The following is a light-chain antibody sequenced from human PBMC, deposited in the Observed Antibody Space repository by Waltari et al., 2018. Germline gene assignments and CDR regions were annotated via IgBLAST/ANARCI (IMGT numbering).Light chain of an antibody. CDR1: QYIRSY. CDR3: QQSHSIPWT. J-gene: IGKJ1*01. V-gene: IGKV1-39*01. CDR2: AAS. Sequence: DVLMTQSPSSLSASVGDRVTITCRASQYIRSYLNWYQQIPGKAPKLLIYAASSLQSGVPSRFSGSGSGTDFTLTISSLQREDFATYYCQQSHSIPWTFGQGTKVEIK.